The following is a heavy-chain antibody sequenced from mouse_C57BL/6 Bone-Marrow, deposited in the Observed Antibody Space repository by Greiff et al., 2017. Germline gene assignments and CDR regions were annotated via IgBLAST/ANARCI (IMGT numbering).Heavy chain of an antibody. Sequence: QVQLQQPGAELVKPGASVKLSCKASGYTFTSYWMHWVKQRPGQGLEWIGMIHPNSGSTNYNEKFKSKATLTVDKSSSTAYMQLSSLTSEDSAVYYCAREPSDGYYPDWYFYVWGTGTTVTVSS. D-gene: IGHD2-3*01. CDR3: AREPSDGYYPDWYFYV. J-gene: IGHJ1*03. V-gene: IGHV1-64*01. CDR2: IHPNSGST. CDR1: GYTFTSYW.